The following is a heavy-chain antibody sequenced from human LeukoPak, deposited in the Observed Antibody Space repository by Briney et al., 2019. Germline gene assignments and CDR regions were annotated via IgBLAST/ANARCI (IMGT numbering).Heavy chain of an antibody. D-gene: IGHD6-13*01. Sequence: TGGSLRLSCAASGYTFRAYAMHWVRQAPGKGLEWVAVISNDGTIQYYADSVKGRFTISRDNSSNIMNLQTDSLRPEDTALYYCARDHSSSCQLLDYWGQGNLVTVSS. V-gene: IGHV3-30*04. CDR3: ARDHSSSCQLLDY. CDR1: GYTFRAYA. CDR2: ISNDGTIQ. J-gene: IGHJ4*02.